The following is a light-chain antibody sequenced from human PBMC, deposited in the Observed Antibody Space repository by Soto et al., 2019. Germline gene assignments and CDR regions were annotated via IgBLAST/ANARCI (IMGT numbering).Light chain of an antibody. J-gene: IGKJ3*01. CDR2: SAS. CDR1: QSVNNN. V-gene: IGKV3-15*01. Sequence: EKMMTQSPVTLSVSTGERATLYCTASQSVNNNVAWYQQKPGHTPGLLIYSASIGATGTPARFSGSGSGSDFTLTISSLQSEDFAVYYCQQYNKWPLTFGPGTKVDIK. CDR3: QQYNKWPLT.